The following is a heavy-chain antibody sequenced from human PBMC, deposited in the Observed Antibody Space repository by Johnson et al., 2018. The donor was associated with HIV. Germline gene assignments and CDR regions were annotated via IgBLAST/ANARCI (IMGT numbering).Heavy chain of an antibody. Sequence: VQLVESGGGVVQPGRSLRLSCAASGFTVSRNYMSWVRQAPGKGLEWVSVIYSGGSTYYADSVKGRFTISRDNSKNTLYLQMNSLRAEDTAVYYCARESALTGDSLGFDIWGQGTMVTVSS. CDR2: IYSGGST. D-gene: IGHD7-27*01. J-gene: IGHJ3*02. CDR1: GFTVSRNY. CDR3: ARESALTGDSLGFDI. V-gene: IGHV3-66*01.